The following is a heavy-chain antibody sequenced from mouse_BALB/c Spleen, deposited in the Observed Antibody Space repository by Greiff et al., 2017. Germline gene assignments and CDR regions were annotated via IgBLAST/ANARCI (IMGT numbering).Heavy chain of an antibody. Sequence: EVKLVESGGGLVQPGGSLKLSCAASGFTFSSYGMSWVRQTPDKRLEWVATISSGGSYTYYPDSVKGRFTISRDNAKNTLYLQMSSLKSEDTAMYYCARQDGNLYFDYWGQGTTLTVSS. D-gene: IGHD2-1*01. V-gene: IGHV5-6*03. CDR1: GFTFSSYG. CDR3: ARQDGNLYFDY. J-gene: IGHJ2*01. CDR2: ISSGGSYT.